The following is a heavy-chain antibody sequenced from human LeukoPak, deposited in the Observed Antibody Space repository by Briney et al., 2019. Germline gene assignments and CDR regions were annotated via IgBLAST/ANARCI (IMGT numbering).Heavy chain of an antibody. CDR1: GFTFSSYA. CDR3: AREEVRGVPFGYYYYGMDV. V-gene: IGHV3-30-3*01. CDR2: ISYDGSNK. J-gene: IGHJ6*02. Sequence: GGSLRLSCAASGFTFSSYAMHWVRQAPGKGLEWVAVISYDGSNKYYADSVKGRFTISRDNSKNTLYLQMNSLRAEDTAVYYCAREEVRGVPFGYYYYGMDVWGQGTTVTVSS. D-gene: IGHD3-10*01.